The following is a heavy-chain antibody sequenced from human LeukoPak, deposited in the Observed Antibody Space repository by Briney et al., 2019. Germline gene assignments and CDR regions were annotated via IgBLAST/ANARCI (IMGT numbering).Heavy chain of an antibody. J-gene: IGHJ4*02. Sequence: GRSLRLSCAASGFTFSSYAMHWVGQAPGKGLEWVAVISYDGSNKYYADSVKGRFTISRDNSKNTLYLQMNSLRAEDTAVYYCATLTTVRDYWGQGTLVTVSS. CDR2: ISYDGSNK. CDR3: ATLTTVRDY. D-gene: IGHD4-17*01. CDR1: GFTFSSYA. V-gene: IGHV3-30-3*01.